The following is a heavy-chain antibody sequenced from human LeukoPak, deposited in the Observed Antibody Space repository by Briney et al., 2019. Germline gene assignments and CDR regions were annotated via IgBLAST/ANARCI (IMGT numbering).Heavy chain of an antibody. CDR3: AKDLSYYGSGSYL. CDR2: ISGSGGST. J-gene: IGHJ5*02. D-gene: IGHD3-10*01. V-gene: IGHV3-23*01. CDR1: GFTFSSYA. Sequence: GGSLRLSRAASGFTFSSYAMSWVRQAPGKGLEWVSAISGSGGSTYYADSVKGRFTISRDNSKNTLYLQMNSLRAEDTAVYYCAKDLSYYGSGSYLWGQGTLVTVSS.